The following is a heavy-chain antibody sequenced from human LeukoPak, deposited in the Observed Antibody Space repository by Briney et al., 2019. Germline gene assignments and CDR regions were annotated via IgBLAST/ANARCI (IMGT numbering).Heavy chain of an antibody. D-gene: IGHD6-13*01. CDR2: IYYSGST. V-gene: IGHV4-59*01. Sequence: SETLSLTCTVSGGSISSYYWSWIRQPPGTGLEWIWYIYYSGSTNYNPSLKSRVTISVDTSKNQFSLKLSSVTAADTALYYCARSRGYFDYWGPGTLVTVSS. J-gene: IGHJ4*02. CDR3: ARSRGYFDY. CDR1: GGSISSYY.